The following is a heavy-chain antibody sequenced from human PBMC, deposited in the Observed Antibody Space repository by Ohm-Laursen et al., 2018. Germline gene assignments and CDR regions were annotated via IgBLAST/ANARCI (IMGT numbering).Heavy chain of an antibody. CDR1: GFTFSHYW. CDR3: ARVDSSVGGYYYYGMDV. CDR2: ITSSGSTI. J-gene: IGHJ6*02. D-gene: IGHD3-22*01. Sequence: SLRLSCAASGFTFSHYWMNWVRQAPGKGLEWVSYITSSGSTIYYADSVKGRFTISRDNAKNSLYLQMNSLRADDTAVYYCARVDSSVGGYYYYGMDVWGQGTTVTVSS. V-gene: IGHV3-11*01.